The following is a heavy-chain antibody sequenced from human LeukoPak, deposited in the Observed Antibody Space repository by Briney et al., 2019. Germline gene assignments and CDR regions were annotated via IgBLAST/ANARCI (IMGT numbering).Heavy chain of an antibody. V-gene: IGHV3-7*03. J-gene: IGHJ4*02. CDR1: GFTFNTYW. CDR3: AKDIGSSSWFFDY. D-gene: IGHD6-13*01. Sequence: GGSLRLSCVASGFTFNTYWMSWVRQAPGKGLEWVANIKQDGSEKYYVDSVKGRFTISRDNAKNSLYLQMNSLRTEDTALYYCAKDIGSSSWFFDYWGQGTLVTVSS. CDR2: IKQDGSEK.